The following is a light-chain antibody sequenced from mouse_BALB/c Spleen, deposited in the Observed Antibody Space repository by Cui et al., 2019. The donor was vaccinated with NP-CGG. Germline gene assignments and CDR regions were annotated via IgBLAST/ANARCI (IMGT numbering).Light chain of an antibody. J-gene: IGKJ1*01. CDR1: QNINVW. Sequence: QMNQSPSSLSASLGDTITITCHASQNINVWLSWYQQKPGNIPKLLIYKASNLHKGVPSRFSGSGSGTGFTLTISSLQPEDIATYYCQQGQSYPRTFGGGTKLEIK. V-gene: IGKV11-125*01. CDR2: KAS. CDR3: QQGQSYPRT.